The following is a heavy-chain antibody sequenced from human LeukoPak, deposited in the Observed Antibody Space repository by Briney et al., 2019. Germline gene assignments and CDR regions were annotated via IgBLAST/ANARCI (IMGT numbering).Heavy chain of an antibody. V-gene: IGHV1-69*04. CDR1: GGTFRSYA. CDR3: ARDTPSNYYDSSGYTFDY. D-gene: IGHD3-22*01. CDR2: IIPILGIA. Sequence: GASVKVSCKASGGTFRSYAISWVRQAPGQGLEWMGRIIPILGIANYAQKFQGRVTITADKSTSTAYMELSSLRSEDTAVYYCARDTPSNYYDSSGYTFDYWGQGTLVTVSS. J-gene: IGHJ4*02.